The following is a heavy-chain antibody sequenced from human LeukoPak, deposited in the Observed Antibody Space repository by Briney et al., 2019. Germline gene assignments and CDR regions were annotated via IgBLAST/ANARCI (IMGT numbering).Heavy chain of an antibody. V-gene: IGHV3-53*01. CDR3: ARDRGYGDYVG. D-gene: IGHD4-17*01. CDR1: GFTVSSNY. J-gene: IGHJ4*02. Sequence: GGSLRLSCSASGFTVSSNYMSWVRQAPGKGLEWVSVIYSGGSTYYADSVKGRFTISRDNSKNTLYLQMNSLRAEDTAVYYCARDRGYGDYVGWGQGTLVTVSS. CDR2: IYSGGST.